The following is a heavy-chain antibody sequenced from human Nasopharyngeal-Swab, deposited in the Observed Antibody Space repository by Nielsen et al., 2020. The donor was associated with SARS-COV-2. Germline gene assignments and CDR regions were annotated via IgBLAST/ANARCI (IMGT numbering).Heavy chain of an antibody. Sequence: GESLKISCAGSGFTLNTYSMIWVRQVPGEGLEWVSSISGSGSYVYYADSAKGRFTISKDSAKNSLYLQMNSLRADDTAVYFCARIAGCGSIYYYYMDVWGTGTTVTVSS. D-gene: IGHD1-26*01. CDR2: ISGSGSYV. CDR3: ARIAGCGSIYYYYMDV. CDR1: GFTLNTYS. J-gene: IGHJ6*03. V-gene: IGHV3-21*01.